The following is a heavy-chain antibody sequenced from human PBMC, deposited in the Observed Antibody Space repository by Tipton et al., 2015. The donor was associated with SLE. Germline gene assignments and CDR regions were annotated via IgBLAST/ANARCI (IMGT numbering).Heavy chain of an antibody. Sequence: QVQLVQSGAEVKKPGESLRISCEVSGYKFTSYWITWVRQMPGKGLEWMGGIIPIFGTANYAQKFQGRVTITADKSTSTAYMELSSLRSEDTAVYYCARHQGGYYYGSGSSDYWGQGTLVTVSS. D-gene: IGHD3-10*01. CDR2: IIPIFGTA. CDR1: GYKFTSYW. J-gene: IGHJ4*02. CDR3: ARHQGGYYYGSGSSDY. V-gene: IGHV1-69*06.